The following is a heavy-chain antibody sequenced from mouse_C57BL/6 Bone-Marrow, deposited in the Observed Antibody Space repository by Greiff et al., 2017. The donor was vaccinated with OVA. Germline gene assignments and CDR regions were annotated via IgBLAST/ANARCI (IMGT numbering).Heavy chain of an antibody. CDR1: GYAFSSSW. CDR3: ARMAMDY. V-gene: IGHV1-82*01. Sequence: QVQLLQSGPELVKPGASVKISCKASGYAFSSSWMNWVKQRPGKGLEWIGRIYPGDGATNYNGKFKGKATLTADKSSSTAYMQLSSLTSEDSAVYFCARMAMDYWGQGTSVTVSS. J-gene: IGHJ4*01. CDR2: IYPGDGAT.